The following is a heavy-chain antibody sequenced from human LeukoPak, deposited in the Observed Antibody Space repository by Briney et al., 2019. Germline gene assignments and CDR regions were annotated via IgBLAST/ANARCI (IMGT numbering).Heavy chain of an antibody. CDR1: GFTFSTYS. D-gene: IGHD1-1*01. CDR3: AREETGTLDF. Sequence: GGSLRLSCAASGFTFSTYSMDWVRQAPGKGLEWVSYISSSGSTIYYPDTVKGRFTISRDNAKDSLYLQMNNLRVEDTAVYYCAREETGTLDFWGQGTLVTVSS. CDR2: ISSSGSTI. J-gene: IGHJ4*02. V-gene: IGHV3-48*01.